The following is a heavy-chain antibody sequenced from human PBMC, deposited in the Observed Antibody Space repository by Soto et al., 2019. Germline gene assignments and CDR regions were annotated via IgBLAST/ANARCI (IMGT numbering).Heavy chain of an antibody. Sequence: QAQLVESGGGVVQPGRSLSLSCAASGFTFSSYGMHWVRQAPGKGLEWVAVISYDGSNKYYADSVKGRFTISRDNSKNTLYLQMNSLRAEDTAVYYCAKAPAIVLVPAAMGGDYWGQGTLVTVSS. J-gene: IGHJ4*02. CDR2: ISYDGSNK. V-gene: IGHV3-30*18. CDR3: AKAPAIVLVPAAMGGDY. D-gene: IGHD2-2*01. CDR1: GFTFSSYG.